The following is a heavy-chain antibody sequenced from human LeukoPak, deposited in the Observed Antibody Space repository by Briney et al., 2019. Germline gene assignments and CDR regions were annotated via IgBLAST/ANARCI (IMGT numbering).Heavy chain of an antibody. D-gene: IGHD3-10*01. Sequence: ASVKVSCKASGYTFTSYDINWVRQATGQGLEWMGWMNPNSGNTGYAQKFQGRVTITRNTSISTAYMELSSLGSEDTAVYYCARGPKVRGVIAYWFDPWGQGTLVTVSS. CDR3: ARGPKVRGVIAYWFDP. V-gene: IGHV1-8*03. CDR1: GYTFTSYD. J-gene: IGHJ5*02. CDR2: MNPNSGNT.